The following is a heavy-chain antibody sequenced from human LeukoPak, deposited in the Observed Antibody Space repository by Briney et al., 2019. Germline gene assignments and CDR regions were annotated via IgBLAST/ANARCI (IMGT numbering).Heavy chain of an antibody. CDR1: GGSFSSYY. J-gene: IGHJ4*02. CDR2: IYYSGST. V-gene: IGHV4-39*01. D-gene: IGHD6-6*01. CDR3: ARHEYSSSRYDLGDY. Sequence: SETLSLTCAVYGGSFSSYYWGWIRQPPGKGLEWIGSIYYSGSTYYNPSLKSRVTISVDTSKNQFSLKLSSVTAADTAVYYCARHEYSSSRYDLGDYWGQGTLVTVSS.